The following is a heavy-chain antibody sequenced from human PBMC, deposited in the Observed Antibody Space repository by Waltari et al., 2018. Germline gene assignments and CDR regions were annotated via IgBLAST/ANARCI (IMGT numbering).Heavy chain of an antibody. CDR3: ARIAAAGTMSYYYYYGMDV. CDR2: ISAYNGNT. CDR1: GYTFTSYG. D-gene: IGHD6-13*01. Sequence: QVQLVQSGAEVKKPGASVKVSCKASGYTFTSYGISWVRQAPGQGLEWMGWISAYNGNTNYAQKLQGRVTMTTDTSTSTAYMELSSLRSEDTAVYYCARIAAAGTMSYYYYYGMDVWGQGTTVTVSS. J-gene: IGHJ6*02. V-gene: IGHV1-18*01.